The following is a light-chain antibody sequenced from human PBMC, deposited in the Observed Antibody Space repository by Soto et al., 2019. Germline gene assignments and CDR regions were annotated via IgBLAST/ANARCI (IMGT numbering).Light chain of an antibody. CDR1: SSDFVSYNR. V-gene: IGLV2-18*01. Sequence: QSALTQPPSVSGSPGQSVTISCTGSSSDFVSYNRVCWYQQPPGTAPNLIISEASTRPSGVPDRFSGSKSGNTASLTISGLQAADEADYYCSLYTSENTYVFGTGPKVTVL. CDR2: EAS. CDR3: SLYTSENTYV. J-gene: IGLJ1*01.